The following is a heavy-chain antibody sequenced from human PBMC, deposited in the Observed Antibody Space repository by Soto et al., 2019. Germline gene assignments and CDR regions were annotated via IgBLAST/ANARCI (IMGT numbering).Heavy chain of an antibody. D-gene: IGHD3-3*01. Sequence: GSLRLSCAASGFTVSSNYMSWVRQAPGKGLEWVSVIYSGGSTYYADSVKGRFTISRDNSKNTLYLQMNSLRAEDTAVYYCAREGAYDFWSGYTDYWGQGTLVTVSS. CDR1: GFTVSSNY. V-gene: IGHV3-66*01. CDR2: IYSGGST. J-gene: IGHJ4*02. CDR3: AREGAYDFWSGYTDY.